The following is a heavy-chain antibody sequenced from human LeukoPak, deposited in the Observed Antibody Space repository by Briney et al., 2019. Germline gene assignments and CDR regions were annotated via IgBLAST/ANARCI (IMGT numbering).Heavy chain of an antibody. CDR1: GSTFSSSA. D-gene: IGHD1-1*01. J-gene: IGHJ4*02. CDR3: AKEEVPNDF. V-gene: IGHV3-23*01. Sequence: TGGSLRLSCAASGSTFSSSAMSWVRQAPGKGLEWVSGISRSGEVTYYEDSVRGRFTISKDISKNTLYLQMDSLRAEDTAIYYCAKEEVPNDFWGQGTLVTVSS. CDR2: ISRSGEVT.